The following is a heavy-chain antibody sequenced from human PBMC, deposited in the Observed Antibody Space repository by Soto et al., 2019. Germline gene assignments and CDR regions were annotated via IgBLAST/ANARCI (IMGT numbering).Heavy chain of an antibody. Sequence: PGGSLRLSCAASGFTFSDYYMNWIRQAPGKGLEWISFISASGSTIYYADSVKGRFTISRDNAKNSLYLQVNSLRVEDTAVYYCARDLCRSSSCYERWFDPWGQGTLVTVSS. CDR1: GFTFSDYY. CDR3: ARDLCRSSSCYERWFDP. V-gene: IGHV3-11*01. J-gene: IGHJ5*02. CDR2: ISASGSTI. D-gene: IGHD3-22*01.